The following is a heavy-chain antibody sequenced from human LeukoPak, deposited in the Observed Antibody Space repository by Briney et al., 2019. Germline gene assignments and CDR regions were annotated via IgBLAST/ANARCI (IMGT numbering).Heavy chain of an antibody. D-gene: IGHD5-24*01. CDR3: ARRPNSRYYYYYGMDV. Sequence: GESLKISCKGSGYSINNYWIGWVRQMPGKGLEWMGIIYPADSDIRYSPSFQGQVTISADKSISTAYLQWSSLKASDTAMYYCARRPNSRYYYYYGMDVWGQGTTVTVSS. J-gene: IGHJ6*02. V-gene: IGHV5-51*01. CDR1: GYSINNYW. CDR2: IYPADSDI.